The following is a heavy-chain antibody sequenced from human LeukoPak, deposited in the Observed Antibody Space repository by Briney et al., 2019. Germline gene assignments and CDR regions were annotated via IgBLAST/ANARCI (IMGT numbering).Heavy chain of an antibody. CDR3: ARQVGATLYFDY. Sequence: GESLKICCKGSGYRFISYWIGWVRQMPGKGLEWMGIIYPGDSNTRYSPSFQGQVTISADKSISTAYLQWSSLKASDTAMYYCARQVGATLYFDYLRQGTQVTVSS. CDR1: GYRFISYW. J-gene: IGHJ4*02. CDR2: IYPGDSNT. D-gene: IGHD1-26*01. V-gene: IGHV5-51*01.